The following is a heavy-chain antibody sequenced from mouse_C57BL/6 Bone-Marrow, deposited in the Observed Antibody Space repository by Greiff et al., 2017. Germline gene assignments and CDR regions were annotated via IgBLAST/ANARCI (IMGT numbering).Heavy chain of an antibody. Sequence: QVQLKQPGAELVKPGASVKLSCKASGYTFTSYWMQWVKQRPGQGLEWIGEIDPSDSYTNYNQKFKGKATLTVDTSSSTAYMQRSSLTSEDSAVYYCARGGYGNPWYFDVWGTGTTVTVSS. J-gene: IGHJ1*03. V-gene: IGHV1-50*01. CDR3: ARGGYGNPWYFDV. CDR1: GYTFTSYW. D-gene: IGHD1-1*01. CDR2: IDPSDSYT.